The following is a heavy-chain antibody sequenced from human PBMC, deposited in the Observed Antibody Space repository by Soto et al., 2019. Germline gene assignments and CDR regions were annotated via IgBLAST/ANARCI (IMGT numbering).Heavy chain of an antibody. CDR3: TRDASRDSSARGWFDP. J-gene: IGHJ5*02. CDR1: GFTFRIFT. Sequence: GSLRLSCAASGFTFRIFTMNWVLQAPWKGLEWVSTISSNSAYIYYTDALRGRFTISRDNAKNSLHLQMNSLRAEDTAVYYCTRDASRDSSARGWFDPWGPGTLVTVSS. CDR2: ISSNSAYI. D-gene: IGHD6-13*01. V-gene: IGHV3-21*01.